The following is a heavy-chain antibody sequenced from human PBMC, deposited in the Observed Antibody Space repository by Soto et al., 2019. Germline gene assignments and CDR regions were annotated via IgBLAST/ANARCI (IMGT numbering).Heavy chain of an antibody. D-gene: IGHD1-20*01. CDR1: GGSISSSSYY. Sequence: QLQLQESGPGLVKPSETLSLTCTVSGGSISSSSYYWGWIRQPPGKGVEWIGSIYYSGSTYYNPSLKSRVTISVDTSKNQFSLKLSSVTAADTAVYYCAGRYFNWFDPWGQGTLVTVSS. CDR3: AGRYFNWFDP. CDR2: IYYSGST. J-gene: IGHJ5*02. V-gene: IGHV4-39*01.